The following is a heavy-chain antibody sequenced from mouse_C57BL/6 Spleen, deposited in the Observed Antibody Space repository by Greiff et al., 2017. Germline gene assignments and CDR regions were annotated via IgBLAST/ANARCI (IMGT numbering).Heavy chain of an antibody. D-gene: IGHD1-1*01. CDR2: ISSGGSYT. Sequence: EVKRVESGGDLVKPGGSLKLSCEASGFTFSSYGMSWVRQTPDKRLEWVANISSGGSYTYYTESVKGRATISRDNAKNTLYMQMSRLQSEDTAVYYCASDLSTTVVATNAMDYWGQGTSVTVSS. CDR1: GFTFSSYG. J-gene: IGHJ4*01. CDR3: ASDLSTTVVATNAMDY. V-gene: IGHV5-6*01.